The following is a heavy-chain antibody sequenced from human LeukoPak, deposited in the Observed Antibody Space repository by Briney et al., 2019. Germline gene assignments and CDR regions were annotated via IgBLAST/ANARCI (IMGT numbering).Heavy chain of an antibody. D-gene: IGHD5-18*01. J-gene: IGHJ5*01. V-gene: IGHV4-59*01. CDR2: IDYSGST. CDR3: AREGNSYGSNWFDP. CDR1: GGSINTYY. Sequence: SETLSLTCTVSGGSINTYYWSWIRQPPGKGLEWIGYIDYSGSTNYNPSFKSQVTISLETSKNQFSLKLSSVTAADTAVYYCAREGNSYGSNWFDPWGQGTLVTVSS.